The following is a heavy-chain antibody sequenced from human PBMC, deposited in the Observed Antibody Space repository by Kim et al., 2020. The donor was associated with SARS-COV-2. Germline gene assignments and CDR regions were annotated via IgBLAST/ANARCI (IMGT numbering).Heavy chain of an antibody. CDR3: ARAILPISSSAVNDAFDI. V-gene: IGHV4-59*13. J-gene: IGHJ3*02. D-gene: IGHD6-6*01. CDR1: GGSISSYY. Sequence: SETLSLTCTVSGGSISSYYWSWIRQPPGKGLEWIGYIYYSGSTNYNPSLKSRVTISVDTSKNQFSLKLSSVTAADTAVYYCARAILPISSSAVNDAFDIWGQGTMVTVSS. CDR2: IYYSGST.